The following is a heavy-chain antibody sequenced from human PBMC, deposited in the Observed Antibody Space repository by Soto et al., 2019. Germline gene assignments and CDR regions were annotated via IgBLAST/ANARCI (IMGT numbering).Heavy chain of an antibody. CDR1: GYTFTIYG. CDR3: ARALGYSGYAGMDV. Sequence: ASVKVSCKASGYTFTIYGINWVRQAPGQGLEWMGWISPDNGNTNYAQKLQGRVTMTTDTSTSTAYMELRSLRSDGTAVYYCARALGYSGYAGMDVWGQGTTVTVSS. V-gene: IGHV1-18*01. D-gene: IGHD5-12*01. CDR2: ISPDNGNT. J-gene: IGHJ6*02.